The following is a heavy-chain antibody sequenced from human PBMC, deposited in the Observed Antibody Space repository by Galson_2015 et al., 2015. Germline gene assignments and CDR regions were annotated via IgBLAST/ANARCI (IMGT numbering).Heavy chain of an antibody. CDR1: SGSISTYY. CDR2: IYYSGST. CDR3: ARSGVESASFIKVGGYYYYGMDV. V-gene: IGHV4-59*01. J-gene: IGHJ6*02. Sequence: ETLSLTCTVSSGSISTYYWSWTRQPPGKGLEWIGYIYYSGSTNYNPSLKSRITISVDTSKNQFSLKLSSVTAADAAVYYCARSGVESASFIKVGGYYYYGMDVWGRGTTVTVSS. D-gene: IGHD3-10*01.